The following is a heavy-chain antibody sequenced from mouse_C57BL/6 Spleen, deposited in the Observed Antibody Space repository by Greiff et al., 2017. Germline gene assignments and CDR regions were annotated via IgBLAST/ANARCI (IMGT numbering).Heavy chain of an antibody. CDR2: IDPETGGT. Sequence: QVQLQQPGTELVKPGASVTLSCKASGYTFTDYEMHWVKQTPVHGLEWIGAIDPETGGTAYNQKFKGKAILTADKSSSTAYMELRSLTSEDSAVYYCTRDDYDWFAYWGQGTLVTVSA. CDR3: TRDDYDWFAY. CDR1: GYTFTDYE. D-gene: IGHD2-4*01. J-gene: IGHJ3*01. V-gene: IGHV1-15*01.